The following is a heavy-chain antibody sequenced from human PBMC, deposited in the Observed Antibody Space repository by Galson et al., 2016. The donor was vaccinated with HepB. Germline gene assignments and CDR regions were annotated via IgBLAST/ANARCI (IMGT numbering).Heavy chain of an antibody. Sequence: CAISGDSVSRQCAAWNWIRHSPSRGLEWLGRTYHTTNWYSDYAVSVKSRITINPDTSKNQFSLRLNSVTPEDTAVYYCARGHLVVPFSFYFASWGQGSLVTVSS. D-gene: IGHD2-15*01. CDR1: GDSVSRQCAA. CDR3: ARGHLVVPFSFYFAS. V-gene: IGHV6-1*01. J-gene: IGHJ4*02. CDR2: TYHTTNWYS.